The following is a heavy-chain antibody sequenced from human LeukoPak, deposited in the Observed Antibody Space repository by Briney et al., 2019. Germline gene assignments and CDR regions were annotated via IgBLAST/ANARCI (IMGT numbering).Heavy chain of an antibody. CDR3: AKGSRDTSGWYRDY. D-gene: IGHD6-19*01. CDR2: IKQDGSEK. V-gene: IGHV3-7*03. J-gene: IGHJ4*02. Sequence: PGGSLRLSCAASGFTFSSYWMSWVRQAPGKGLEWVANIKQDGSEKYYVDSVKGRFTISRDNAKNSLYLQMNSLRAEDTAVYYCAKGSRDTSGWYRDYWGQGTLVTVSS. CDR1: GFTFSSYW.